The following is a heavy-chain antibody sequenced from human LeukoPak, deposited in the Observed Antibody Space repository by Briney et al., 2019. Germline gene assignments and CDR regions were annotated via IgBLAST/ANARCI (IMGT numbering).Heavy chain of an antibody. CDR3: ARAERGYYDSKVAFDI. J-gene: IGHJ3*02. CDR2: ISSSSSYI. D-gene: IGHD3-22*01. CDR1: GFTFSSYS. V-gene: IGHV3-21*01. Sequence: GGSLRLSCAASGFTFSSYSMNWVRQAPGKGLEWVSSISSSSSYIYYADSVKGRFTISRDNAKNSLYLQMNSLRAEDTAVYYCARAERGYYDSKVAFDIWGQGTMVTVSS.